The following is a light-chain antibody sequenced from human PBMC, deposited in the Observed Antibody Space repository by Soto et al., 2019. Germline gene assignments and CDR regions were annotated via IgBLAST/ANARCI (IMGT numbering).Light chain of an antibody. Sequence: QSVLTQPASVSGSPGQSITISCTGTSSDVGGYNLVSWYQQHPGKAPELIIYEGNKRPSGVSNRFSGSKSGNTASLTISGLQAEDEADYYCCSYAGSSIPLFGGGTKLTVL. CDR2: EGN. V-gene: IGLV2-23*01. J-gene: IGLJ2*01. CDR1: SSDVGGYNL. CDR3: CSYAGSSIPL.